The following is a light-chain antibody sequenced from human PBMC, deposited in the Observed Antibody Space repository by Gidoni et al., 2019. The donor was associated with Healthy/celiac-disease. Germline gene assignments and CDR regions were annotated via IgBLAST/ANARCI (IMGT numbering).Light chain of an antibody. CDR2: KAS. J-gene: IGKJ1*01. Sequence: DIQMTQSPPTLSASVGDRVTITCRASQSISSWLAWYQQKPGKAPKLLIYKASSLESGVPSRFSGSGSGTEFTLTISSLQPDDFATYYCQQYNSYTVTFXQXTKVXIK. CDR1: QSISSW. V-gene: IGKV1-5*03. CDR3: QQYNSYTVT.